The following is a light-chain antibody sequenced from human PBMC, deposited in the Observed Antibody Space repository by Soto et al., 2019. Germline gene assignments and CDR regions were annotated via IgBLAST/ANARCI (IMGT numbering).Light chain of an antibody. CDR3: QQRSKWT. CDR2: GAS. CDR1: QSVSSN. Sequence: EIVMTQSPATLSVSPGERATLSCRASQSVSSNLAWYQQKPGQAPRLLIYGASTRATGIPARFSGSGSGTEFTLTISSLEPEDFAVYYCQQRSKWTFGQGTKVDIK. V-gene: IGKV3-15*01. J-gene: IGKJ1*01.